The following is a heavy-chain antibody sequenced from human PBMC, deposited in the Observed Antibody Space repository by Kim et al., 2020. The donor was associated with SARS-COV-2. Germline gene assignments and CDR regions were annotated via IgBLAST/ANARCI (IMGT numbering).Heavy chain of an antibody. CDR3: ARHHPFPVTTQGYYYYYGMDV. J-gene: IGHJ6*02. CDR1: GFTFSSYS. D-gene: IGHD4-17*01. CDR2: ISSSSSYI. Sequence: GGSLRLSCAASGFTFSSYSMNWVRQAPGKGLEWVSSISSSSSYIYYADSVKGRFTISRDNAKNSLYLQMNSLRAEDTAVYYCARHHPFPVTTQGYYYYYGMDVWGQGTTVTVSS. V-gene: IGHV3-21*01.